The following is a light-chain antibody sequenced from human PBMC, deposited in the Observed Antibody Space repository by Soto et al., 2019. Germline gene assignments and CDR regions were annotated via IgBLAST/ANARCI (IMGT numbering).Light chain of an antibody. J-gene: IGKJ1*01. CDR1: QSISSW. Sequence: DIQMTQSPSTLSATEGDRVTITCRASQSISSWWAWYQQKPGKAPKLLIYDASSLESGVPSRFSGSGSGTEFTLTISSLQPDDFATYYCQEYNSYRWTFGQGTKVDIK. CDR2: DAS. CDR3: QEYNSYRWT. V-gene: IGKV1-5*01.